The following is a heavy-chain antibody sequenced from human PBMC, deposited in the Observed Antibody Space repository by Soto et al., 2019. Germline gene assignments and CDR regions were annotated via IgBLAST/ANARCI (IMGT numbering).Heavy chain of an antibody. CDR2: IIPILGIA. CDR1: GGTFSSYT. Sequence: ASVKVSCKASGGTFSSYTISWVRQAPGQGLEWMGRIIPILGIANYAQKFQGRVTITADKSTSTAYMELSSLRSDVTAVYYCAIYPQYSSSLHSAAFYIWGQGTMVTVSS. D-gene: IGHD6-13*01. J-gene: IGHJ3*02. V-gene: IGHV1-69*02. CDR3: AIYPQYSSSLHSAAFYI.